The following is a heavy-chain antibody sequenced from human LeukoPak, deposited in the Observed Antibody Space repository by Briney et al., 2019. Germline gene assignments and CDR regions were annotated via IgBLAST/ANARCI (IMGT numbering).Heavy chain of an antibody. J-gene: IGHJ2*01. CDR3: ARSPPTTVTTSRYWYFDL. CDR1: GGSISSYY. CDR2: IYYSGST. D-gene: IGHD4-17*01. V-gene: IGHV4-59*01. Sequence: SETLSLTCTVSGGSISSYYWSWIRQPPGKGLVWIGYIYYSGSTNYNPSLKSRVTISVDTSKNQFSLKLSSVTAADTAVYYCARSPPTTVTTSRYWYFDLWGRGTLVTVSS.